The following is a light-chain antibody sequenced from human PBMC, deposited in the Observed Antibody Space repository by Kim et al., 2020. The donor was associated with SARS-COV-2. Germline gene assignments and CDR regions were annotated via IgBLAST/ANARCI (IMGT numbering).Light chain of an antibody. V-gene: IGKV1-27*01. Sequence: AAVGDSVTTPCRASEDIANSLAWYQQKPVTVPTLLIYASSTLPSGVPSRFTGSGSLTQFTLTICSLQTVYVATSYSQKYNSAPWTFGPGTKV. CDR1: EDIANS. CDR2: ASS. J-gene: IGKJ1*01. CDR3: QKYNSAPWT.